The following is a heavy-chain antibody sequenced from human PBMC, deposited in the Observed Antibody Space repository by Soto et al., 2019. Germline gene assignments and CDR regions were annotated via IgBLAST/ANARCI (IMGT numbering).Heavy chain of an antibody. Sequence: ASVKVSCKASGYSFTNYAMYWVRQAPGQRLEWMGWINAGNGKAKYSQKFQGRVSITRDTSASTGYMELSSLRSGDTAVYYCAGPPLAAGTIGDYYFYGMDVWGQGTTVTVSS. J-gene: IGHJ6*02. CDR2: INAGNGKA. V-gene: IGHV1-3*01. CDR1: GYSFTNYA. CDR3: AGPPLAAGTIGDYYFYGMDV. D-gene: IGHD6-13*01.